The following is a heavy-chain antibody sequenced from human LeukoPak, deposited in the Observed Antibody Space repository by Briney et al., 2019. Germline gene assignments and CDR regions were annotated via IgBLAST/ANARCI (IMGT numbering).Heavy chain of an antibody. V-gene: IGHV3-30-3*01. D-gene: IGHD6-13*01. CDR2: ISYDGSNK. J-gene: IGHJ6*02. CDR1: GFTFSSYA. CDR3: ARDVRQQLVLYYYGMDV. Sequence: GGSLRLSCAASGFTFSSYAMHWVRQAPGKGLEWVAVISYDGSNKYYADSVKGRFTISRDDSKNTLYLQMNSLRAEDTAVYYCARDVRQQLVLYYYGMDVWGQGTTVTVSS.